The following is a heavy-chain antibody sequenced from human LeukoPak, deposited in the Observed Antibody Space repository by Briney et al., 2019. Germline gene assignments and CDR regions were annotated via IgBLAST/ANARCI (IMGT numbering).Heavy chain of an antibody. CDR3: ARDRIGSSGWYPVEYWYFDL. CDR1: GGSISGYY. CDR2: IYTSGST. V-gene: IGHV4-4*07. J-gene: IGHJ2*01. Sequence: NTSETLSLTCTVSGGSISGYYWSWIRQPAGKGLEWIGRIYTSGSTNYNPSLKSRVTMSVDTSKNQFSLKLSSVTAADTAVYYCARDRIGSSGWYPVEYWYFDLWGRGTLVTVSS. D-gene: IGHD6-19*01.